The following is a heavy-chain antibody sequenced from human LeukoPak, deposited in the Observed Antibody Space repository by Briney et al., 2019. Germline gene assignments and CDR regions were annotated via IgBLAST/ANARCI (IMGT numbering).Heavy chain of an antibody. D-gene: IGHD6-25*01. Sequence: PGRSLRLSCAASGFTFSSYAMHWVRQAPGKGLEWVAVISYDGSNKYYPDSVKGRFTISRDNSKNTLYLQMNSLRAEDTAVYYCARVWIAADYYGMDVWGQGTTVTVSS. J-gene: IGHJ6*01. V-gene: IGHV3-30*04. CDR1: GFTFSSYA. CDR3: ARVWIAADYYGMDV. CDR2: ISYDGSNK.